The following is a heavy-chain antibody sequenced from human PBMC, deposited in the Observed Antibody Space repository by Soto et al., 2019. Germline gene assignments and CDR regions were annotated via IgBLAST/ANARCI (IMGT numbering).Heavy chain of an antibody. V-gene: IGHV1-69*12. J-gene: IGHJ4*02. CDR2: IIPIFGTA. CDR3: ARSGYSGYDSGY. D-gene: IGHD5-12*01. Sequence: QVQLVQSGAEVKKPGSSVKVSCKASGGTFSSYAISWVRQAPGQGLEWMGGIIPIFGTANYAQKFQGRVTIPADEAPSTAYMELSSLRSEDTAVYYCARSGYSGYDSGYWGQGTLVTVSS. CDR1: GGTFSSYA.